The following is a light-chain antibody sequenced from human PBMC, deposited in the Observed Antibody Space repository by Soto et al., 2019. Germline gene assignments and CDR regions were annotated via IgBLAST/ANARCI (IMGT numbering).Light chain of an antibody. CDR2: LAS. CDR3: HQRPSWPRT. V-gene: IGKV3-11*01. Sequence: EIVLTQSPATLSSFPGDRVTLSCRTSQAVNTRLAWYQHRPGQAPRLLIHLASNRAAGVPARFSGSGSGTDFTLTISDVEPEDFAVYYCHQRPSWPRTFGQGTTVDI. CDR1: QAVNTR. J-gene: IGKJ1*01.